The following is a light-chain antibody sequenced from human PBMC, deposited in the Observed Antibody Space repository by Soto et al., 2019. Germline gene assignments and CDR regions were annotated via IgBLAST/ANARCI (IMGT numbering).Light chain of an antibody. CDR1: QDVGSW. Sequence: DIQMTQSPSSVSASVGDRVTITCRASQDVGSWLAWYQQKPATAPKPLIYATSILKIGVPSRFSGSGSGTDFTLTISSLQHEDSGTYYCHQYDRYPRTFGGGTKVEI. J-gene: IGKJ4*01. CDR3: HQYDRYPRT. CDR2: ATS. V-gene: IGKV1D-16*01.